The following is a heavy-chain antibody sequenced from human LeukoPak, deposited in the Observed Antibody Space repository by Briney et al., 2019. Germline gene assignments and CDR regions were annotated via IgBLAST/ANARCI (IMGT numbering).Heavy chain of an antibody. CDR1: GFTFSNAW. Sequence: GGSLRLSCAASGFTFSNAWMSWVRQAPGKGLEWVGHIKSKSDGGTTDYAAPVEGRFTISRDDSKNTLYLQMNSLKTEDTAVYYCTTGSYYDTTDYWGREPWSPSPQ. V-gene: IGHV3-15*01. J-gene: IGHJ4*02. D-gene: IGHD3-22*01. CDR2: IKSKSDGGTT. CDR3: TTGSYYDTTDY.